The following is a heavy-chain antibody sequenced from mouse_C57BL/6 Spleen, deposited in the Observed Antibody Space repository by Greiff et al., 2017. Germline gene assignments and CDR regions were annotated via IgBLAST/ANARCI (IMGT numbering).Heavy chain of an antibody. J-gene: IGHJ3*01. Sequence: QVHVKQPGAELVKPGASVKMSCKASGYTFTSYWITWVKQRPGQGLEWIGDIYPGSGSTNYNEKFKSKATLTVDTSSSTAYMQLSSLTSEDSAVYYCAREFKFITTVEGFAYWGQGTLVTVSA. CDR2: IYPGSGST. V-gene: IGHV1-55*01. D-gene: IGHD1-1*01. CDR3: AREFKFITTVEGFAY. CDR1: GYTFTSYW.